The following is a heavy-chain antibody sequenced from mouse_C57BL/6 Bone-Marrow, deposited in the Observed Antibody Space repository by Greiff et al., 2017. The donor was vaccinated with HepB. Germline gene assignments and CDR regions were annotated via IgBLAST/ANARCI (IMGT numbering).Heavy chain of an antibody. CDR2: ISSGGSYT. CDR3: ARHTTSLLYYAMDY. J-gene: IGHJ4*01. D-gene: IGHD1-1*01. V-gene: IGHV5-6*01. CDR1: GFTFSSYG. Sequence: EVKLMESGGDLVKPGGSLKLSCAASGFTFSSYGMSWVRQTPDKRLEWVATISSGGSYTYYPDSVKGRFTISRDNAKNTLYLQMSSLKSEDTAMDYCARHTTSLLYYAMDYWGQGTSVTVSS.